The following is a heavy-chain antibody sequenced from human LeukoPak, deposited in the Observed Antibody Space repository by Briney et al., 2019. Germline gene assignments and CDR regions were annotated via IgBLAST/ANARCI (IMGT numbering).Heavy chain of an antibody. J-gene: IGHJ4*02. CDR3: ARDTGLKAPTHYFDY. Sequence: GGSLRLSCAASGFTFSSYAMHWVRQAPGKGLEWVAVISYDGSNKYYADSVKGRFTISRDNSKNTLYLQMNSLRAEDTAVYYCARDTGLKAPTHYFDYWGQGTLVTVSS. CDR1: GFTFSSYA. CDR2: ISYDGSNK. V-gene: IGHV3-30*04. D-gene: IGHD1-14*01.